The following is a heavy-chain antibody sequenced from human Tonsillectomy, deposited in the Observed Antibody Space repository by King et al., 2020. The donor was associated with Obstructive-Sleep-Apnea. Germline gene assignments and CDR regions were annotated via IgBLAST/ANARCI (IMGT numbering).Heavy chain of an antibody. CDR3: ASAPSFDTSNWYFPEYLYY. Sequence: VQLVESGGGVVQPGRSLRLSCAASGFTFSSYAMHWVRQAPGKGLEWVAVISYDGSNKYHADSVKGRFTISRDNSKNTLYLQMNTLRGEDTAVYYCASAPSFDTSNWYFPEYLYYWGQRTLVTVSS. CDR2: ISYDGSNK. V-gene: IGHV3-30-3*01. CDR1: GFTFSSYA. J-gene: IGHJ4*02. D-gene: IGHD6-13*01.